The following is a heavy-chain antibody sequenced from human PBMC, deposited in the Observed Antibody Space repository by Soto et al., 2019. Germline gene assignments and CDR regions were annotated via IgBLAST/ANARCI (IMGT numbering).Heavy chain of an antibody. CDR1: GFTFSSYG. Sequence: QVQLVESGGGVVQPGRSLRLSCAASGFTFSSYGMHWVRQAPGKGLEWVAVISYDGSNKYYADSVKGRFTISRDNSKNTLYLQMNSLSAEDTAVYYCAKDLRVGGSYRPFYWGQGTLVTVSS. CDR2: ISYDGSNK. V-gene: IGHV3-30*18. CDR3: AKDLRVGGSYRPFY. D-gene: IGHD3-16*02. J-gene: IGHJ4*02.